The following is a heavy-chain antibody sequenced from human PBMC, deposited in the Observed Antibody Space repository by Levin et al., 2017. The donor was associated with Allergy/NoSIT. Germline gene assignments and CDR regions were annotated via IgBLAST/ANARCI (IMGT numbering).Heavy chain of an antibody. CDR3: ARARNGERIHYFDY. J-gene: IGHJ4*02. CDR2: ISSSGSTI. CDR1: GFTFSDNY. Sequence: GGSLRLSCAASGFTFSDNYMSWIRQAPGKGLEWVSYISSSGSTIYYADSVKGRFTISRDNAKSSLYLQMNSLRAEDTAVYYCARARNGERIHYFDYWGQGTLVTVSS. V-gene: IGHV3-11*01. D-gene: IGHD2-15*01.